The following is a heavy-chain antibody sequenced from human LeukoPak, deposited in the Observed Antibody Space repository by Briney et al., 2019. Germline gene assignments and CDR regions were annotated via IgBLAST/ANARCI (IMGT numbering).Heavy chain of an antibody. D-gene: IGHD6-13*01. CDR2: IYTSGST. CDR3: ARQIAAAGYFDY. J-gene: IGHJ4*02. V-gene: IGHV4-4*07. CDR1: GGSISSYY. Sequence: SQTLSLTCTVSGGSISSYYWSWIRQPAGKGLEWIGRIYTSGSTNYNPSLKSRVTMSVDTSKNQFSLKLSSVTAADTAVYYCARQIAAAGYFDYWGQGTLVTVSS.